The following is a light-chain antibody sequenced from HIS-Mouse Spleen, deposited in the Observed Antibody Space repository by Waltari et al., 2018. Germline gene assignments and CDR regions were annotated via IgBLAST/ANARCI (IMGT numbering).Light chain of an antibody. J-gene: IGLJ1*01. CDR3: SSYTSSSTYV. CDR2: EVS. Sequence: QSALTQPASVSGSPGQSITISCTGTSSDVGGYNYVPWYQQTPGKAPKLMIYEVSNRPSGVSNRFSGSKSGNTASLTISGLQAEDEADYYCSSYTSSSTYVFGTGTKVTVL. V-gene: IGLV2-14*01. CDR1: SSDVGGYNY.